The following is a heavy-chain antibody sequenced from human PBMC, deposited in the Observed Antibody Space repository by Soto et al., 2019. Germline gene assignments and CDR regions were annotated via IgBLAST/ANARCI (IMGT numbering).Heavy chain of an antibody. CDR2: INSDGSST. V-gene: IGHV3-74*01. CDR3: ARERGKAAAVHFDY. J-gene: IGHJ4*02. Sequence: EVELVESGGGLVQPGGSLRLSCAASGFTFSSYWMHWVRQAPGKGLVWVSRINSDGSSTSYADSVKGRFTISRDNAKNTLYLQMNSLRAEDTAVYYCARERGKAAAVHFDYWGQGSLVTVSS. CDR1: GFTFSSYW. D-gene: IGHD6-13*01.